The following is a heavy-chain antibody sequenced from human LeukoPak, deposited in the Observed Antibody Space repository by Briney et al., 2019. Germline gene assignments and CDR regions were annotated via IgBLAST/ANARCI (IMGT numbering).Heavy chain of an antibody. V-gene: IGHV1-69*13. CDR3: ARETQRSGGAAAAAYYFDD. CDR2: IIPIFGTA. J-gene: IGHJ4*02. CDR1: GGTFSSYA. Sequence: GASVKVCCKASGGTFSSYAISLVRLAPGQGLEWMGGIIPIFGTANYAQKFQGRVTFTADESTSTAYMELSSLRSEDTAVYYCARETQRSGGAAAAAYYFDDWGQGTLVTVSS. D-gene: IGHD6-13*01.